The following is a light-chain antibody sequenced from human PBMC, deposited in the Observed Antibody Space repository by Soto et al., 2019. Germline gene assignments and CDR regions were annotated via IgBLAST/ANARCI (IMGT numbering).Light chain of an antibody. CDR3: SSYTSSSTLYV. Sequence: SVLPQAASGSGSPGQSITISCTRTSSDVGGYNYVSWYQQHPGKAPKLMIYDVSNRPSGVSNRFSGSKSGNTASLTISGLQAEDEADYYCSSYTSSSTLYVFGTGTKVTVL. V-gene: IGLV2-14*01. CDR1: SSDVGGYNY. CDR2: DVS. J-gene: IGLJ1*01.